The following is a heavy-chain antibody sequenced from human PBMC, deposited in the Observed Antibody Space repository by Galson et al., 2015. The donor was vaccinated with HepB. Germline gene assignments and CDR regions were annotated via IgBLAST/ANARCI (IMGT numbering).Heavy chain of an antibody. CDR2: IWYDGSNK. V-gene: IGHV3-33*01. CDR3: TRDISSRRFDY. J-gene: IGHJ4*02. CDR1: RFTFRNYG. Sequence: SLRLSCAASRFTFRNYGMHWVRQAPGKGLEWVASIWYDGSNKYYADSVRGRFTISRDNSKNTLFLQMNSLRVDDTAVYYCTRDISSRRFDYWGQGTPVTVSS. D-gene: IGHD2-2*01.